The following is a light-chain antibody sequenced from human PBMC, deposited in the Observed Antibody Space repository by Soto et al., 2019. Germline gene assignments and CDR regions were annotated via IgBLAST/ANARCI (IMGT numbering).Light chain of an antibody. Sequence: ENLLTQSPGTLSLSPGEGATLSCRASRGVSANYLAWYQQKPGQVPPLLIYGASIREAGIPDRFSGSGSGTEFTLTIRRLEPDDFAVYYCQQYGSSTRTFGQGTQVDIK. J-gene: IGKJ1*01. V-gene: IGKV3-20*01. CDR1: RGVSANY. CDR3: QQYGSSTRT. CDR2: GAS.